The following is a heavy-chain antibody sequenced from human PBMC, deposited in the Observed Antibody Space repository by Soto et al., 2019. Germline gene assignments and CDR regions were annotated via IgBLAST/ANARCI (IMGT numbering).Heavy chain of an antibody. CDR2: IKSRADGETT. D-gene: IGHD3-3*01. CDR3: XXXXXXXSGHQPQ. V-gene: IGHV3-15*07. J-gene: IGHJ4*02. Sequence: EVQLVESGGGLVKPGGSLRLSCAASGLSLINTWMHWVRQAPGKGLEWVGRIKSRADGETTDYAAPVKGRFTISRDDSRDTXXVXXXXXXXXXXXXXXXXXXXXXXSGHQPQWGQGTQVIVSS. CDR1: GLSLINTW.